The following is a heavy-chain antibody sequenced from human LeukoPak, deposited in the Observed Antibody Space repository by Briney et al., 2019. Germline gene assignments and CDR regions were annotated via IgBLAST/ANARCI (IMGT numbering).Heavy chain of an antibody. CDR2: ISYDGSNK. Sequence: GGSLRLSCAASGFTFSSYALHWVRQAPGKGLEWVAVISYDGSNKYYADSVKGRFTISRDNSKNTLYPQMNSLRAEDTAVYYCARGTGRSIVGATTNYWGQGTLVTVSS. V-gene: IGHV3-30-3*01. CDR3: ARGTGRSIVGATTNY. D-gene: IGHD1-26*01. CDR1: GFTFSSYA. J-gene: IGHJ4*02.